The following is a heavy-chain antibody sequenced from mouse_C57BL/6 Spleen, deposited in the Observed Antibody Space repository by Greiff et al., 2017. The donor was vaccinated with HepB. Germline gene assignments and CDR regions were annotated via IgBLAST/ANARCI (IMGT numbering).Heavy chain of an antibody. J-gene: IGHJ3*01. CDR3: AGYGSWPSGFAY. CDR2: ISAGGSYT. CDR1: GFTFSSYA. V-gene: IGHV5-4*01. D-gene: IGHD1-1*01. Sequence: EVQVVESGGGLVKPGGSLKLSCAASGFTFSSYAMSWVRQTPEKRLEWVATISAGGSYTYYPDNVKGRFTISRDNATNNLYLQMSHLKSEDTAMYYCAGYGSWPSGFAYWGQGTLVTVSA.